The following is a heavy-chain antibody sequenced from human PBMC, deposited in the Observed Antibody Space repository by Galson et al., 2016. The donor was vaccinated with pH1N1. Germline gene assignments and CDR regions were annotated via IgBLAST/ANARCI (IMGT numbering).Heavy chain of an antibody. Sequence: SLRLSCAASGLSFSSFGMHWVRQAPGKGLEWVAVISYDGSDQYYADSVKGRFTISRDNFKNTLYLQMNSLRAEDTAVYHCAKDRLVLLWFGESTVDFWGQGTLVTVSS. CDR1: GLSFSSFG. V-gene: IGHV3-30*18. CDR3: AKDRLVLLWFGESTVDF. J-gene: IGHJ4*02. CDR2: ISYDGSDQ. D-gene: IGHD3-10*01.